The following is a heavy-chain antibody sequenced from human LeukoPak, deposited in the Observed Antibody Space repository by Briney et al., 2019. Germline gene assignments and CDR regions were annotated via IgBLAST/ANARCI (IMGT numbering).Heavy chain of an antibody. CDR3: ARGPPPHYDYVWGNFNHWFDP. D-gene: IGHD3-16*01. Sequence: GASVKVSRKASGGTFSRYAISWVRQAPGQGLEWMGGIIPIFGTANYAQKFQGRVTITADESTSTAYMELSSLRSEDTAVYYCARGPPPHYDYVWGNFNHWFDPWGQGTLVTVSS. CDR1: GGTFSRYA. V-gene: IGHV1-69*13. CDR2: IIPIFGTA. J-gene: IGHJ5*02.